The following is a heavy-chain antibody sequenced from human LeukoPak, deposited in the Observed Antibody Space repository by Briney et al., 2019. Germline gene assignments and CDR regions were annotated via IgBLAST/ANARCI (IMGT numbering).Heavy chain of an antibody. V-gene: IGHV3-53*01. CDR3: AKVIVVVPAAPVDY. D-gene: IGHD2-2*01. CDR2: IYGDGST. CDR1: GFPVSSNC. Sequence: PGGSLRLSCAASGFPVSSNCMTWVRQAPGKGLEWVSLIYGDGSTYYADSVKGRFTITRDNSKNTLYLQMNSLRAEDTAVYYCAKVIVVVPAAPVDYWGQGTLVTVSS. J-gene: IGHJ4*02.